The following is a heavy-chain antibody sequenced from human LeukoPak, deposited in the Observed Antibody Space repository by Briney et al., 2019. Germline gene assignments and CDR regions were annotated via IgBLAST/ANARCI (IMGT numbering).Heavy chain of an antibody. J-gene: IGHJ3*02. Sequence: GASVKVSCKASGYTFTSYYMHWVRQAPGQGLEWMGWINPNSGGTNYAQKFQGRVTMTRDTSISTAYMELSRLRSDDTAVYYCARDRVVRGVMGAFDIWGQGTMVTVSS. D-gene: IGHD3-10*01. CDR2: INPNSGGT. CDR3: ARDRVVRGVMGAFDI. V-gene: IGHV1-2*02. CDR1: GYTFTSYY.